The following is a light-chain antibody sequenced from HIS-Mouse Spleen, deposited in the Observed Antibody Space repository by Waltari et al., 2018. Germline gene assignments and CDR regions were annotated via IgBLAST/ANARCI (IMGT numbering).Light chain of an antibody. CDR2: AAS. CDR1: QGISSY. CDR3: QQYYSYPLT. J-gene: IGKJ4*01. Sequence: AIRMTQYPSSLSASTGDRVTITCRASQGISSYLAWYQQKPGKAHKLLIYAASTLQSGVPSRFSGSGSGTDFTLTISCLQSEDFATYYCQQYYSYPLTFGGGTKVEIK. V-gene: IGKV1-8*01.